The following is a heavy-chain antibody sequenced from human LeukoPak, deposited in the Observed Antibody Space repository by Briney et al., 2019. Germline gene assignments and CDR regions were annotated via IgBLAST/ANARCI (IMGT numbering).Heavy chain of an antibody. J-gene: IGHJ4*02. CDR1: GFTFSSYV. V-gene: IGHV3-23*01. CDR2: IGGSGGGT. D-gene: IGHD1-26*01. CDR3: ARALRIYYYFDY. Sequence: PGGSLRLSCAASGFTFSSYVMSWVRQAPGKGLEWVSAIGGSGGGTYYADSVKGRFTISRDNSKNTLYLQMNSLRGEDTAVYYCARALRIYYYFDYWGQGTLVTVSS.